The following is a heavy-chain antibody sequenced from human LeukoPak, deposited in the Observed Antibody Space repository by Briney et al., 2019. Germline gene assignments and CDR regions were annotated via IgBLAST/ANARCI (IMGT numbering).Heavy chain of an antibody. J-gene: IGHJ4*02. Sequence: GGSLRLSCAASGFTFSSYGMNWVRQAPGRGLEWVSGISGSDGRTYYADSVKGRFTVSRDTSKNTLYLQMSSLRADDTAVYYCAKPTSGDGSFLIDYWGQGTLVTVSS. CDR3: AKPTSGDGSFLIDY. V-gene: IGHV3-23*01. CDR1: GFTFSSYG. CDR2: ISGSDGRT. D-gene: IGHD1-26*01.